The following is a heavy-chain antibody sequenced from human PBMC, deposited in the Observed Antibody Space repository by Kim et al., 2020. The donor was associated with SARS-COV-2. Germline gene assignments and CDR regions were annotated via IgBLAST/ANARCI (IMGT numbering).Heavy chain of an antibody. CDR3: AKGYRDSQYSVYDGFDY. V-gene: IGHV1-3*01. Sequence: ASVKVSCKASGYTFPNYGIHWVRQAPGQRLEWMAWINPGNGNTKYSQDFQGRVTTTRDSSASAAYMELSSLRSEDTAVYYCAKGYRDSQYSVYDGFDYWGQGTLVTVSS. D-gene: IGHD5-12*01. CDR2: INPGNGNT. J-gene: IGHJ4*02. CDR1: GYTFPNYG.